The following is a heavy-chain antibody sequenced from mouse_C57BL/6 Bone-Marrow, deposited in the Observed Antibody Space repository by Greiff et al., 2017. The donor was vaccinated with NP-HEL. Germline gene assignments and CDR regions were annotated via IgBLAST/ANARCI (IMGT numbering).Heavy chain of an antibody. D-gene: IGHD1-1*01. Sequence: EVQRVESEGGLVQPGSSMKLSCTASGFTFSDYYMAWVRQVPEKGLEWVANINYDGSSTYYLDSLKSRFIISRDNAKNILYLQMSSLKSEDTATYYCARDGYGLDYWGQGTTLTVSS. CDR2: INYDGSST. CDR1: GFTFSDYY. CDR3: ARDGYGLDY. J-gene: IGHJ2*01. V-gene: IGHV5-16*01.